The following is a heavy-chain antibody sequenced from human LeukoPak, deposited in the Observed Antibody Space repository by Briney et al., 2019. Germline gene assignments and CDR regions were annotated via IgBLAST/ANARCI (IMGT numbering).Heavy chain of an antibody. CDR3: ARQQYYYDNSGSWFYYYGMDV. CDR1: GDSITNDNYH. Sequence: SETLSLTCTVSGDSITNDNYHWGWIRQPPGKGLEWIATISYSGSTYYNPSLKSRVTISVDTSKNQFSLKLSSVTAADTALYYCARQQYYYDNSGSWFYYYGMDVWGPGTTVTVSS. CDR2: ISYSGST. D-gene: IGHD3-22*01. V-gene: IGHV4-39*01. J-gene: IGHJ6*02.